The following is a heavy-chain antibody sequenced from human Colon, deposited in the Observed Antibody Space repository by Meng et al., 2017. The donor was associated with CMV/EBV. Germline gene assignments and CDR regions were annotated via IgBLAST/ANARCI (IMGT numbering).Heavy chain of an antibody. CDR3: ARGDSSTTWLVFDY. D-gene: IGHD6-13*01. CDR1: GLTFNNYA. V-gene: IGHV3-23*01. J-gene: IGHJ4*02. Sequence: GGSLRLSCSASGLTFNNYAMTWVRQAPGKGLEWVSTVLGTGPTYYADYVKGRFTLSRDDSRNTLFLQLNSLRDEDTAVFYCARGDSSTTWLVFDYWGLGTLVTVSS. CDR2: VLGTGPT.